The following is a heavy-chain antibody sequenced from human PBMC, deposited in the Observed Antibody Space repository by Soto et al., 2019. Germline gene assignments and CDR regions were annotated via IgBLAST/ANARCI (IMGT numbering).Heavy chain of an antibody. J-gene: IGHJ4*02. CDR2: IIPIFGTA. V-gene: IGHV1-69*13. Sequence: SVKVSCTASGGTFSSYAISWVRQAPGQGLEWMGGIIPIFGTANYAQKFQGRVTITADESTSTAYMELSSLRSEDTAVYYCEYDSSGYYRVDYWGQGTLVTVSS. CDR3: EYDSSGYYRVDY. D-gene: IGHD3-22*01. CDR1: GGTFSSYA.